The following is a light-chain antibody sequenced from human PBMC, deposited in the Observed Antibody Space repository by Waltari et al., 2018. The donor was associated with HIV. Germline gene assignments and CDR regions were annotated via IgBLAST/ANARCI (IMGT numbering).Light chain of an antibody. V-gene: IGLV2-14*03. J-gene: IGLJ3*02. CDR1: SSDVGDFNF. Sequence: QSALTQPASVSGSPGQSITISCTRSSSDVGDFNFVSWYQHRPGKAPKVMIYDFSYRPSSVSNRFSGSNSANTASLTISGLQAEDEAVYYCCSYTSSDTLWVFGGGTKLTVL. CDR2: DFS. CDR3: CSYTSSDTLWV.